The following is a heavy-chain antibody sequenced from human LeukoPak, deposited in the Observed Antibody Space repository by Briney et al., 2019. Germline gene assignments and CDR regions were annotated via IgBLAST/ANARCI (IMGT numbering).Heavy chain of an antibody. J-gene: IGHJ6*03. D-gene: IGHD3-10*01. CDR1: GFTFSSYG. CDR3: ANAGSGRNYYMDV. CDR2: ISYDGSNK. V-gene: IGHV3-30*18. Sequence: GVSLRLSCAASGFTFSSYGMHCVRQARGKGLVWVAVISYDGSNKYYADSVKGRFTISRDNSKNTLYLQMNSLRAEDTAVYYCANAGSGRNYYMDVWGKGTTVTVSS.